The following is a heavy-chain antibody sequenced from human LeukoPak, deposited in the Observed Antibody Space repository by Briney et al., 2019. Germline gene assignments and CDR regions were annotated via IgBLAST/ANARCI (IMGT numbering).Heavy chain of an antibody. CDR2: IRYDGSNK. V-gene: IGHV3-30*02. D-gene: IGHD3-22*01. J-gene: IGHJ3*02. Sequence: GGSLRLSCAASGFTFSSYGMHWVRQAPGKGLEWVAFIRYDGSNKYYADSVKGRFTISRDNSKNTLYLQMNSLRAEDTAVYYCAKAAGYYDSSGLDAFDIWGQGTMVTVSS. CDR3: AKAAGYYDSSGLDAFDI. CDR1: GFTFSSYG.